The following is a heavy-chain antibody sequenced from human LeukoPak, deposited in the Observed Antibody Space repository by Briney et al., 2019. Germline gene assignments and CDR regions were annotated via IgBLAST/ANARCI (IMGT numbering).Heavy chain of an antibody. D-gene: IGHD6-19*01. J-gene: IGHJ4*02. CDR3: ARTQWPYYFDY. Sequence: RASESLSLTCTVSGASISRYYWSWIRQPPGKGLEWIGYIYYSGSNNYNPSLKSRVTISVDTSKNQFSLKLSSVTGADTAVYYCARTQWPYYFDYWGQGTLVTVSS. CDR1: GASISRYY. V-gene: IGHV4-59*01. CDR2: IYYSGSN.